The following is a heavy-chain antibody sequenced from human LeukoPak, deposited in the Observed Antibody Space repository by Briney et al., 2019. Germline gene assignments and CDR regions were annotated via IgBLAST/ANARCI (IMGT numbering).Heavy chain of an antibody. V-gene: IGHV4-34*01. J-gene: IGHJ4*02. D-gene: IGHD6-19*01. CDR1: GGSFSGYY. Sequence: SETLSLTCAVYGGSFSGYYWSWIRQPPGKGLEWIGEINHSGSTNYNPSLKSRVTISVDTSKNQFSLKLSSVTAADTAVYYCARGVPYSSGWTAPGYYYFDYWGQGTLVTVSS. CDR2: INHSGST. CDR3: ARGVPYSSGWTAPGYYYFDY.